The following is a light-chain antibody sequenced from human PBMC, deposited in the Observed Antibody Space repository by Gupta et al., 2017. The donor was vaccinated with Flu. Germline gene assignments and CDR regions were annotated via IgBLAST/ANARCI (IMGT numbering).Light chain of an antibody. J-gene: IGKJ3*01. CDR2: KAS. Sequence: TQSPSTLSASVGDRVTITCRASQSISSWLAWYQQKPGKAPKLLIYKASSLDSGVPSRFSGSGSGTEFTLTISSLQPDDFATYYCQQYTSYFGPGTKVDIK. CDR3: QQYTSY. CDR1: QSISSW. V-gene: IGKV1-5*03.